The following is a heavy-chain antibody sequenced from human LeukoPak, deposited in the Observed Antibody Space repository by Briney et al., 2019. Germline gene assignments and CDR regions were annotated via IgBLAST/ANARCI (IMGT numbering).Heavy chain of an antibody. Sequence: GGSLRLSCEGSAFSFSFYSMVWIRQAPGKGLEWVSSISSNSDYRYIADSLKGRFNISRDNAKKSVYLQMSSLRPEDTALYYCGRARYCNSVNCYVVDKWGQGTLVTVSS. D-gene: IGHD2-2*01. J-gene: IGHJ4*02. CDR2: ISSNSDYR. CDR3: GRARYCNSVNCYVVDK. CDR1: AFSFSFYS. V-gene: IGHV3-21*01.